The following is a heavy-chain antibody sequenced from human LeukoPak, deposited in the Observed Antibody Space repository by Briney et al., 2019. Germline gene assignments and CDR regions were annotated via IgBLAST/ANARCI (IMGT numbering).Heavy chain of an antibody. CDR3: ARVRRKYYYDSSGYFDY. Sequence: SETLSLTCAVYGGSFSGYYWSWIRQPPGKGLEWIGEINHSGSTNYNPSLKSRATISVDTSKNQFSLKLSSVTAADTAVYYCARVRRKYYYDSSGYFDYWGQGTLVTVSS. V-gene: IGHV4-34*01. D-gene: IGHD3-22*01. J-gene: IGHJ4*02. CDR2: INHSGST. CDR1: GGSFSGYY.